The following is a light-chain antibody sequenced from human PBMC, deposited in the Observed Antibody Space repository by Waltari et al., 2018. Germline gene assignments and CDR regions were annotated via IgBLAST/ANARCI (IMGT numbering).Light chain of an antibody. Sequence: QSALTQPASVSGSPGQSVSISCTGTSTDVGGSGYVSWYQQFPGKAPKLMIYKVSYRPAGVSSRFSGSKSGNTASLTISGLQAEDEAVYYCSSHTSTVPHVFGTGTKVTVV. J-gene: IGLJ1*01. CDR1: STDVGGSGY. CDR2: KVS. V-gene: IGLV2-14*01. CDR3: SSHTSTVPHV.